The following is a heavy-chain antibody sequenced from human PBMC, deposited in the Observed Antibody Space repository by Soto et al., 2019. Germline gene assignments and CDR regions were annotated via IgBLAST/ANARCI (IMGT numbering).Heavy chain of an antibody. CDR2: VNWNAAGI. Sequence: DYYWGWVRQPPGKGVEWVSVVNWNAAGIGYADSVKGRFTISRDNARNSLYLQMNSLRAEDTALYYCARRSSRYCSSTTCYASDYWGQGTLVTVSS. CDR3: ARRSSRYCSSTTCYASDY. D-gene: IGHD2-2*01. CDR1: DYY. V-gene: IGHV3-20*03. J-gene: IGHJ4*02.